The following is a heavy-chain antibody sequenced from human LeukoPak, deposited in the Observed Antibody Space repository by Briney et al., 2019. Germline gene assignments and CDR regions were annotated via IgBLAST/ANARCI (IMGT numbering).Heavy chain of an antibody. D-gene: IGHD2-2*02. V-gene: IGHV4-39*07. CDR1: GFTFSSYG. Sequence: GSLRLSCAASGFTFSSYGMSWVRQPPGKGLEWIGSIYYSGSTYYNPSLKSRVTISVDTSKNQFSLKLSSVTAADTAVYYCARDLNTPYNWFDPWGQGTLVTVSS. CDR3: ARDLNTPYNWFDP. CDR2: IYYSGST. J-gene: IGHJ5*02.